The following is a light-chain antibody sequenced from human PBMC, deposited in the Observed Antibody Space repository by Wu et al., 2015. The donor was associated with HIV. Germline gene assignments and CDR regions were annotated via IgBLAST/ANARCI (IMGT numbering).Light chain of an antibody. Sequence: EIVMTQSPATLSVSPGGRVTLSCRASQIIATNLAWYQQKPGQPPRLLIYDASTRATGFPARFSGSGSGTEFTLTITGVQSEDFAVYYCQQHNNWPFTFGQGTRLEIK. V-gene: IGKV3-15*01. CDR2: DAS. CDR1: QIIATN. J-gene: IGKJ5*01. CDR3: QQHNNWPFT.